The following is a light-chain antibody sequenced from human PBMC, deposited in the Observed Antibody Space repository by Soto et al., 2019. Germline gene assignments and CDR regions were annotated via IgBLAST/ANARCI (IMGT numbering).Light chain of an antibody. Sequence: QSVLTQPPSVSGAPGQRVTISCTGSSSNIGAGYDVHWYQQLPGTAPKLLIYGNKNRPSGVPDRFSGSKSGTSASLGITGLQAEDEADYYCQSYDSSLSGSDVFGTGTKLTVL. CDR2: GNK. CDR3: QSYDSSLSGSDV. J-gene: IGLJ1*01. CDR1: SSNIGAGYD. V-gene: IGLV1-40*01.